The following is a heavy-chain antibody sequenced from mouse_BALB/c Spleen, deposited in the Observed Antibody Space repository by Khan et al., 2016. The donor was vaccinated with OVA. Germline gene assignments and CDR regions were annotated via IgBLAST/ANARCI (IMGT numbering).Heavy chain of an antibody. D-gene: IGHD2-1*01. V-gene: IGHV14-1*02. CDR1: GFNIKDYY. CDR2: IDPENGNT. CDR3: ARRSYGNYWFAY. J-gene: IGHJ3*01. Sequence: VQLQQSGAELVRPGALVKLSCKASGFNIKDYYMLWVKQRPEQGLEWIGWIDPENGNTIYDPKFQGKASITADTSSNTAYLQLSSLTSEDTAVYYGARRSYGNYWFAYWGQGTLVTVSA.